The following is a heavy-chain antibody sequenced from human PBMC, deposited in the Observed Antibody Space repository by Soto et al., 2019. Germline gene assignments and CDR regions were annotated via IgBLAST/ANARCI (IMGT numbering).Heavy chain of an antibody. J-gene: IGHJ4*02. Sequence: PSETLSLTCTVSGGSISSYYWSWIRQPPGKGLEWIGYIYYSGSTNYNPSLKSRVTISVDTFKNQFSLKLSSVTAADTAVYYCARDSGIATAGTISYFDYWGQGTLVTVSS. CDR1: GGSISSYY. V-gene: IGHV4-59*01. D-gene: IGHD6-13*01. CDR3: ARDSGIATAGTISYFDY. CDR2: IYYSGST.